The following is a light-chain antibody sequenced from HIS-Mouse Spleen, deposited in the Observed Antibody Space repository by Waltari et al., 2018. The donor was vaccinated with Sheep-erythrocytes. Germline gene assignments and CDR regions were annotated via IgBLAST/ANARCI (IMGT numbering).Light chain of an antibody. CDR2: DVS. CDR3: CSYAGSYNHV. Sequence: QSALTQPRSVSGSPGQSVTISCTGTSSDVGGYTYVSWYQQHPGKAPKLMIYDVSKRPSGVPDRFSGSKSGNTASLTMSGLQAEDEADYYCCSYAGSYNHVFATGTKVTVL. V-gene: IGLV2-11*01. J-gene: IGLJ1*01. CDR1: SSDVGGYTY.